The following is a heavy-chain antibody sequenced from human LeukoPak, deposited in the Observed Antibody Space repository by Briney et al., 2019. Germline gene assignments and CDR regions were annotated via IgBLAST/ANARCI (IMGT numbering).Heavy chain of an antibody. CDR3: ARVPKYYYDSSGAT. Sequence: GGSLRLSCAASGVTFSSYEMNWVRQAPGKGLEWVSYISSSGSTIYYADSVKGRFTISRDNAENSLYLQMNSLRAEDTAVYYCARVPKYYYDSSGATWGQGTLVTVSS. J-gene: IGHJ5*02. D-gene: IGHD3-22*01. V-gene: IGHV3-48*03. CDR1: GVTFSSYE. CDR2: ISSSGSTI.